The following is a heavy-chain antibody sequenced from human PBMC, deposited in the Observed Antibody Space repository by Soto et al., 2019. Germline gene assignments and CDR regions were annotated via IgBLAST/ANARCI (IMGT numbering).Heavy chain of an antibody. CDR2: INSDGNST. D-gene: IGHD4-4*01. J-gene: IGHJ4*02. Sequence: EVQLVESGGGLVQPGVSLRLSCAASGFAFSPFWMHWVRQVPGKGPVWVSRINSDGNSTSYADSVKGRFTISRDNDKNTLYLQMNSLRAEDTAVYYCARGSNHFDYWGQGTLVTVSS. V-gene: IGHV3-74*01. CDR1: GFAFSPFW. CDR3: ARGSNHFDY.